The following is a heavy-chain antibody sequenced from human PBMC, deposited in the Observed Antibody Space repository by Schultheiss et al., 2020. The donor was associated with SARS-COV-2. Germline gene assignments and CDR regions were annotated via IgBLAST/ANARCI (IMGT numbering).Heavy chain of an antibody. Sequence: GGSLRLSCTASAFTFSSYAMSWVRQAPGKGLEWVSAISGSGGSTYYADSVKGRFTISRENAKNSLYLQMNSLRAEDTAVYYCARDRRDIVVVVASTYYYYGMDVWGQGTTVTVSS. CDR3: ARDRRDIVVVVASTYYYYGMDV. CDR1: AFTFSSYA. J-gene: IGHJ6*02. D-gene: IGHD2-15*01. V-gene: IGHV3-23*01. CDR2: ISGSGGST.